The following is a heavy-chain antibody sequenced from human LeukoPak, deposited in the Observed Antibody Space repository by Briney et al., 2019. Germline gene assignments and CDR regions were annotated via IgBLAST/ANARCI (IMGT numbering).Heavy chain of an antibody. D-gene: IGHD3-22*01. CDR3: ARDQTHYYDSSGYDY. CDR2: ISAYNGNT. CDR1: GYTFTSYG. Sequence: ASVTVSCKASGYTFTSYGTSWVRQAPGRGLEWMGWISAYNGNTNYAQKLQGRVTMTTDTSTSTAYMELRSLRSDDTAVYYCARDQTHYYDSSGYDYWGQGTLVTVSS. V-gene: IGHV1-18*01. J-gene: IGHJ4*02.